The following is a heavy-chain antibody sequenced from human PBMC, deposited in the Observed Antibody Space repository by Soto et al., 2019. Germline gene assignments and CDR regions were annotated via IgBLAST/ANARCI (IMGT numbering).Heavy chain of an antibody. CDR3: ARDYRFDY. CDR2: ISYDGSNK. CDR1: GFTFSSYD. J-gene: IGHJ4*02. V-gene: IGHV3-30*04. Sequence: GGSLRLSCAASGFTFSSYDMHWVRQAPGKGLEWVAVISYDGSNKYYADSVKGRFTISRDNSKNTLYLQMNSLRAEDTAVYYCARDYRFDYWGQGTLVTVSS. D-gene: IGHD3-16*02.